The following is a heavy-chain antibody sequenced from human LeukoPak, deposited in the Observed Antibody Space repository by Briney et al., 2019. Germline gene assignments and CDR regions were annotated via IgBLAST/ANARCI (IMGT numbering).Heavy chain of an antibody. V-gene: IGHV4-39*07. J-gene: IGHJ3*02. Sequence: MTSETLSLTCTVSGGSISSSSYYWGWIRQPPGKGLEWIGSIYYSGSTYYNPSLKSRVTISVDTSKNQFSLKLSSVTAADTAVYYCATSEGAVAPIYAFDIWGQGTMVTVSS. D-gene: IGHD6-19*01. CDR1: GGSISSSSYY. CDR3: ATSEGAVAPIYAFDI. CDR2: IYYSGST.